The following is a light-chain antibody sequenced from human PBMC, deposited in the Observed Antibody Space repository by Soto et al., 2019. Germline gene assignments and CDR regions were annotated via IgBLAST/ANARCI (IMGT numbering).Light chain of an antibody. CDR3: QQSYNTPIT. CDR1: EDINSR. Sequence: DIQMTQSPSSVSASVGDRFTISCRASEDINSRLAWYQQKPGNAPKLLIYAAFILQSGVPSRFTGGGSGTHFTLTISGLQPEDFATYFCQQSYNTPITFGQGTRLEIK. V-gene: IGKV1-12*01. CDR2: AAF. J-gene: IGKJ5*01.